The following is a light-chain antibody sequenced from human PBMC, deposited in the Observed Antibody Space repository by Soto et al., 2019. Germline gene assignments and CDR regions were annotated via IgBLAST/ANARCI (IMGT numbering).Light chain of an antibody. CDR1: SGHSSYA. CDR2: VESGTY. J-gene: IGLJ1*01. Sequence: QLVLTQSPSASASLGASVKLTCTLSSGHSSYAIAWHQQQPEKGPRYLMKVESGTYNQGSGVPDRFSGSSSGADRYLTISNLQSEDEADYYCETWDSYTHVFGTGTKLTVL. V-gene: IGLV4-60*03. CDR3: ETWDSYTHV.